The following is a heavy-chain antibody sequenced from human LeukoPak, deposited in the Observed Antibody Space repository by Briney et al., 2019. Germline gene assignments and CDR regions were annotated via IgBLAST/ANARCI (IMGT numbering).Heavy chain of an antibody. CDR3: ARDPTHDFWSGYFDY. CDR2: ISYDGSNK. D-gene: IGHD3-3*01. V-gene: IGHV3-30*03. Sequence: PGGSLRLSCAASGFTFSSYSINWVRQAPGKGLEWVAVISYDGSNKYYADSVKGRFTISRDNSKNTLYLQMNSLRAEDTAVYYCARDPTHDFWSGYFDYWGQGTLVTVSS. CDR1: GFTFSSYS. J-gene: IGHJ4*02.